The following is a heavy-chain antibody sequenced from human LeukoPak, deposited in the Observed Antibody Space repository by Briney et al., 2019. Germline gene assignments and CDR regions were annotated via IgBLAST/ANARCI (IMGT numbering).Heavy chain of an antibody. J-gene: IGHJ3*02. CDR3: ARMMTPRHYYDRSGYYYGAFGI. Sequence: EASVKVSCKTSGYTFTNYGISWVRQAPGQGLEWMGWISGYNGYTNYAQKLQGRVTMTTDTSTSTAYMELRSLRSDDTAVYYCARMMTPRHYYDRSGYYYGAFGIWGQGTMVTVSS. D-gene: IGHD3-22*01. CDR2: ISGYNGYT. CDR1: GYTFTNYG. V-gene: IGHV1-18*01.